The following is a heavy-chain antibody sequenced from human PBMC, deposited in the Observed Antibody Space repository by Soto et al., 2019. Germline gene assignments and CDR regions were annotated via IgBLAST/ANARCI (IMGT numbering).Heavy chain of an antibody. D-gene: IGHD2-15*01. CDR1: GGTFSSYT. CDR2: IIPILGIA. J-gene: IGHJ3*02. V-gene: IGHV1-69*02. CDR3: ARVRVGTVAGAFDI. Sequence: QVQLVQSGAEVKKPGSSVKVSCKASGGTFSSYTISWVRQAPGQGLEWMGRIIPILGIANYAQKFQGRVTITADKSTSTAYMELSSLRSEDTAVYYCARVRVGTVAGAFDIWGQGTMVTVSS.